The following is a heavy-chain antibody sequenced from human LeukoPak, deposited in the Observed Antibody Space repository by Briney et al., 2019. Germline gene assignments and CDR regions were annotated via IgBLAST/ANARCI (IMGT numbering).Heavy chain of an antibody. Sequence: GESLKISCKGSGYTFTSYGISWVRQAPGQGLEWMGIINPSGGSTSYAQKFQGRVTMTRDTSTSTVYMELSSLRSEDTAVCYCARGKALLVHYYYYMDVWGKGTTVTVSS. V-gene: IGHV1-46*01. J-gene: IGHJ6*03. CDR1: GYTFTSYG. CDR2: INPSGGST. D-gene: IGHD6-13*01. CDR3: ARGKALLVHYYYYMDV.